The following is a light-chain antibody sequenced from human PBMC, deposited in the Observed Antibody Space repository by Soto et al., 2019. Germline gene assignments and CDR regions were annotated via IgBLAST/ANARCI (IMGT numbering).Light chain of an antibody. CDR1: QSVSSF. V-gene: IGKV3-11*01. CDR3: QQRSNWPPWT. J-gene: IGKJ1*01. CDR2: GAS. Sequence: DIVLTQSPATLSLSPGERATLTCRASQSVSSFLAWYQQKPGQAPRLLIYGASIRATGIPDRFSGSGSGTDFTLTISRLEPEDFAVYYCQQRSNWPPWTFGQGTKVDIK.